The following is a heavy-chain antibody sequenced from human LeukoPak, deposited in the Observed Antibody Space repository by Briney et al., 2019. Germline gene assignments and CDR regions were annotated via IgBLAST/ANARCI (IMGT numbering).Heavy chain of an antibody. CDR1: GCTFTGYY. J-gene: IGHJ4*02. D-gene: IGHD3-16*02. V-gene: IGHV1-2*02. Sequence: GASVKVSCKASGCTFTGYYMHWVRQAPGQGLEWMGWINSNDGATYSPQKFQDRVTMTRDTSISTVYMDLSNLRSDDTAVYYCARGSADYVWGSYPYPFDFWGQGTLVTVSS. CDR3: ARGSADYVWGSYPYPFDF. CDR2: INSNDGAT.